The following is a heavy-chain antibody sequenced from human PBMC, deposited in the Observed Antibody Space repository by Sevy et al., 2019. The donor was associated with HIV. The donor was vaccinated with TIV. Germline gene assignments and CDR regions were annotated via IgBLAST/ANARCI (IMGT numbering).Heavy chain of an antibody. V-gene: IGHV3-15*01. CDR1: GFTFSNAW. D-gene: IGHD3-22*01. J-gene: IGHJ4*02. CDR2: LKSKIDGGTT. CDR3: TTVGGYYDSSGYYPWDY. Sequence: GGSLRLSCAASGFTFSNAWMTWVRQTPEKGLEWVGRLKSKIDGGTTDYAAPVKGRFTISRDDSKNTLYLQMNSLKTEDTAVYYCTTVGGYYDSSGYYPWDYWGQGTLVTVSS.